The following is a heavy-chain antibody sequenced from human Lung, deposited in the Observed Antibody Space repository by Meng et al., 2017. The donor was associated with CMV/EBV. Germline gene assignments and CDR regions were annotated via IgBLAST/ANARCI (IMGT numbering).Heavy chain of an antibody. CDR3: ARDLNYYDSSVNYYVGWLDP. Sequence: SQTLXLTXAISGDNVSSNSAAWNWIRQSPSRGLEWLGRTYYRSKWYNDFAPSVKSRITFNPDTSKNQLSLHLTSVTPEDTAVYYCARDLNYYDSSVNYYVGWLDPWXQGTLVTVSS. J-gene: IGHJ5*02. D-gene: IGHD3-22*01. CDR1: GDNVSSNSAA. CDR2: TYYRSKWYN. V-gene: IGHV6-1*01.